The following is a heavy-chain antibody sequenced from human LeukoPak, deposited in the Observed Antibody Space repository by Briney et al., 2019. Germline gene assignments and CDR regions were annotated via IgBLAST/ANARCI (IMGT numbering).Heavy chain of an antibody. J-gene: IGHJ4*02. CDR1: GFTFSNAW. Sequence: GGSLRLSCAASGFTFSNAWMSWVRQAPGKGLEWVGRIKSKTDGGTTDYAAPVKGRFTISRDDSKNTLYLQMNSLKTEDTAVYYCTTDFGGFGELLNPDYWGQGTLVTVSS. CDR2: IKSKTDGGTT. V-gene: IGHV3-15*01. CDR3: TTDFGGFGELLNPDY. D-gene: IGHD3-10*01.